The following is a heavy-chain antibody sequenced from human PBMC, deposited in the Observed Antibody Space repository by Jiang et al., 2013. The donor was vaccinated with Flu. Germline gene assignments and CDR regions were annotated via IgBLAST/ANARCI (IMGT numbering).Heavy chain of an antibody. CDR3: ARDGEDQNSLDF. J-gene: IGHJ4*02. D-gene: IGHD3-3*01. Sequence: NYSPSLKSRVTISVDRSQNQFSLELSSMTAADTAIYYCARDGEDQNSLDFWGQGALVTVSS. V-gene: IGHV4-4*02.